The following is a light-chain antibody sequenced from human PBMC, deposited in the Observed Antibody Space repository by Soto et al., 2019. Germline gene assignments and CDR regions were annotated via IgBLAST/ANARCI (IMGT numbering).Light chain of an antibody. CDR1: QGISNS. Sequence: DIPMTQSPPAMSASVGAGVTITCRASQGISNSLAWFQQKPGQVPKRLIYAASTLQSGVPSRFSGSGSGTEFTLTISNLQPEDSATYYCLQHNTYPRTFGQGTKVEI. J-gene: IGKJ1*01. CDR3: LQHNTYPRT. CDR2: AAS. V-gene: IGKV1-17*03.